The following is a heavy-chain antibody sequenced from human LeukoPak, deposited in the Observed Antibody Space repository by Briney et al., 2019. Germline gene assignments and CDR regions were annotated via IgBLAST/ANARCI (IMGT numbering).Heavy chain of an antibody. CDR3: ARDDRENNGGYPAPDY. D-gene: IGHD6-13*01. CDR2: ISYDGSNK. Sequence: GRSLRLSCAASGFTFSSYGMHWVRQAPGKGLEWVAVISYDGSNKYYADSVKGRFTISRDNAKNSLYLQMNSLRVEDTAVYYCARDDRENNGGYPAPDYWGQGTLVTVSS. CDR1: GFTFSSYG. V-gene: IGHV3-30*03. J-gene: IGHJ4*02.